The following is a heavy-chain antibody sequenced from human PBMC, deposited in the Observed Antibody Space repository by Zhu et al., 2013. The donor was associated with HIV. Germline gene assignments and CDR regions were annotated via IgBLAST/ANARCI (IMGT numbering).Heavy chain of an antibody. D-gene: IGHD2-2*01. Sequence: QVQLVQSGVEVRKPGASVKVSCKASGYTFTSYDINWVRQATGQGLEWMGWMNPNSGNTGYAQKFQGRVTMTRNTSISTAYMELSSLRSEDTAVYYCARVTRSGWYFDLWGLAPWSLSPQ. CDR1: GYTFTSYD. J-gene: IGHJ2*01. CDR2: MNPNSGNT. V-gene: IGHV1-8*01. CDR3: ARVTRSGWYFDL.